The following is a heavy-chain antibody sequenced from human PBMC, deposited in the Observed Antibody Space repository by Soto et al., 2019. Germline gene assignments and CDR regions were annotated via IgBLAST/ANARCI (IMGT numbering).Heavy chain of an antibody. CDR3: ARAFSGYDHVWAIYMDV. D-gene: IGHD5-12*01. CDR1: GFTFSSYG. CDR2: IWYDGSNK. J-gene: IGHJ6*03. Sequence: PGGSLRLSCAASGFTFSSYGMHWVRQAPGKGLEWVAVIWYDGSNKYYADSVKGRFTISRDNSKNTLYLQMNSLRAEDTAVYYCARAFSGYDHVWAIYMDVWGKGTTVTVSS. V-gene: IGHV3-33*01.